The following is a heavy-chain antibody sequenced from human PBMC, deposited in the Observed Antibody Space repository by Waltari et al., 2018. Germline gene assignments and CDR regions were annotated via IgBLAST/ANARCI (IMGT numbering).Heavy chain of an antibody. J-gene: IGHJ3*02. CDR1: GYSISSGYS. D-gene: IGHD6-6*01. CDR3: ARRIAALAGRQDAFDI. CDR2: IYHSGST. Sequence: QVQLQESGPGLVKPSETLSLTCAVSGYSISSGYSWGWIRTPPGRGLEWIGSIYHSGSTYYNPSLKSRVTISVDTSKNQFSLKLSSVTAADTAVYYCARRIAALAGRQDAFDIWGQGTMVTVSS. V-gene: IGHV4-38-2*01.